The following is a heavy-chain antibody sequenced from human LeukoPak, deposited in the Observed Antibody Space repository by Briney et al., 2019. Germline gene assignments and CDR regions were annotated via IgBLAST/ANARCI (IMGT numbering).Heavy chain of an antibody. Sequence: GGTLRLSCAASGFTFSSYGMSWVRQAPGKGLEWVSAISGGATSTNYADSVKGRFTISRDNSKNTLYLQMNSLRAEDTAVYYCTTYGSGRKFDYWGQGILVTVSS. V-gene: IGHV3-23*01. D-gene: IGHD3-10*01. CDR2: ISGGATST. CDR1: GFTFSSYG. J-gene: IGHJ4*02. CDR3: TTYGSGRKFDY.